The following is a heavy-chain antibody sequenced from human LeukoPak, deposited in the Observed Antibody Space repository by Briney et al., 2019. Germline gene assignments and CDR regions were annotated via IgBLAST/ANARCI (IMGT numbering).Heavy chain of an antibody. V-gene: IGHV3-74*01. D-gene: IGHD6-13*01. CDR3: ARDAVIAAAGRPGGA. J-gene: IGHJ5*02. Sequence: PGGSLRLSCAASGFTFSSYWMHWVRQAPGKGLVWVSRINSDGSSTSYADSVKGPFTISRDNAKNTLYLQMNSLRAEDTAVYDCARDAVIAAAGRPGGAWGQGTLVTVSS. CDR2: INSDGSST. CDR1: GFTFSSYW.